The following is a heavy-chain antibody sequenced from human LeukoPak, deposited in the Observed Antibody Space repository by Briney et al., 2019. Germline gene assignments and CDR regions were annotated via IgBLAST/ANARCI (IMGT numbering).Heavy chain of an antibody. Sequence: GGSLRLSCAASGFTFSIYSMNWVRQDPGKGLEWVSSIGGSSSSLYYAESVKGRFTISRDNARNSLYLQMNSLRAEDTAVYYCAKEAGQDYGALDAFDVWGQGTMVTVSS. V-gene: IGHV3-21*01. D-gene: IGHD4-17*01. CDR3: AKEAGQDYGALDAFDV. J-gene: IGHJ3*01. CDR1: GFTFSIYS. CDR2: IGGSSSSL.